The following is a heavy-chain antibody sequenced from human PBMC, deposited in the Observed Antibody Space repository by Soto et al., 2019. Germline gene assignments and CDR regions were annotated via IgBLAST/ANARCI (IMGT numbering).Heavy chain of an antibody. CDR2: VYYRGRS. D-gene: IGHD4-17*01. CDR1: GGSVTNSSYY. Sequence: SETLSLTCTVSGGSVTNSSYYWGWIRQSPGKGLEWIGSVYYRGRSYSKSSVKSRVTISVDTSKNRFSLSLNSVTASDTAVYFCVSQRTTAPTQADIDYWGPGALVTVSS. V-gene: IGHV4-39*01. J-gene: IGHJ4*02. CDR3: VSQRTTAPTQADIDY.